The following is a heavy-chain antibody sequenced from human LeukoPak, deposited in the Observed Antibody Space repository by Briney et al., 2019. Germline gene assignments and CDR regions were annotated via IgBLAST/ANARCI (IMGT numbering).Heavy chain of an antibody. CDR2: INPNNGGT. Sequence: ASVKVSCKVSGYTLTELSMHWVRQAPGQGLEWMGWINPNNGGTNYAQKFQGRVTMTRDTSVSTAYMELSRLRSDDTAVYYCARDPGYCSSTSCYASNWFDPWGQGTLVTVSS. D-gene: IGHD2-2*01. V-gene: IGHV1-2*02. CDR3: ARDPGYCSSTSCYASNWFDP. CDR1: GYTLTELS. J-gene: IGHJ5*02.